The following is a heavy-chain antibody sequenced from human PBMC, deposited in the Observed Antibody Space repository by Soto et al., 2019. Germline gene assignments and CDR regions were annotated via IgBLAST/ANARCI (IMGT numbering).Heavy chain of an antibody. D-gene: IGHD6-13*01. J-gene: IGHJ5*02. CDR2: INAGNGNT. CDR3: ARTGSSSWYWFDP. Sequence: GASVQVSCKASGYTFISYAMHWVRQAPGQRLEWMGWINAGNGNTKYSQKFQGRVTITRDTSASTAYMELSSLRSEDTAVYYCARTGSSSWYWFDPWGQGTLVTVSS. CDR1: GYTFISYA. V-gene: IGHV1-3*01.